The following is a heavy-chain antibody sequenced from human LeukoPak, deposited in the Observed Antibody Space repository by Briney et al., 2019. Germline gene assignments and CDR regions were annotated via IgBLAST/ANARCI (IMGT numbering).Heavy chain of an antibody. CDR2: FDPEDGET. Sequence: ASVKVSCKVSGYTLTELSMHWVRQSPGKGIEWMGGFDPEDGETIYAQKFQGRVTMTEDTSTDTAYMELSSLRSEDTAVYYCATDSQGVVTATPYYFDYWGQGTLVTVSS. CDR1: GYTLTELS. D-gene: IGHD2-21*02. J-gene: IGHJ4*02. V-gene: IGHV1-24*01. CDR3: ATDSQGVVTATPYYFDY.